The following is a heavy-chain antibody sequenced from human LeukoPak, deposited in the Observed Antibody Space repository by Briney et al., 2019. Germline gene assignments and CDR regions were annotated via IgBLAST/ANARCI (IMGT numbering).Heavy chain of an antibody. CDR2: IYSGGST. D-gene: IGHD5-12*01. V-gene: IGHV3-53*04. J-gene: IGHJ6*02. CDR1: GFTVSSNY. CDR3: ARSSGYDSSYGMDV. Sequence: GGSLRLSCAASGFTVSSNYMSWVRQAPGNGLEWVSVIYSGGSTYYADSVKGRFTISRHNSKNTLYLQMNSLRAEDTAVYYCARSSGYDSSYGMDVWGQGTTVTVSS.